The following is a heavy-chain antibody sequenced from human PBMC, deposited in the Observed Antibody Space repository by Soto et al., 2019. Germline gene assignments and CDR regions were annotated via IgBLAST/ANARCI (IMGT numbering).Heavy chain of an antibody. CDR2: IYYSGST. Sequence: PSETLSLTCTVSGGSISSPHDYWGWIRQSPGRGLEWIGSIYYSGSTYYNPSLKSRITISVDTSKNQFSLNLTSVTAADTAVYYCARHVLTAYIVYYFDFWGQGTLVTVS. D-gene: IGHD3-16*01. CDR1: GGSISSPHDY. CDR3: ARHVLTAYIVYYFDF. J-gene: IGHJ4*02. V-gene: IGHV4-39*01.